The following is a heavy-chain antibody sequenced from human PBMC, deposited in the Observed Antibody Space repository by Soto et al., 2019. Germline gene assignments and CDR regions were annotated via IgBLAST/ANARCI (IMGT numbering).Heavy chain of an antibody. V-gene: IGHV3-66*01. CDR1: GFTVSSNY. CDR3: LAATVNPFDY. D-gene: IGHD4-17*01. Sequence: GGSLRLSCAASGFTVSSNYMSWVRQAPGKGLEWVSVIYSGGSTYYADSVKGRFTISRDNSKNTLYLQMNSLRAEDTAVYYCLAATVNPFDYWGQGTLVTVSS. J-gene: IGHJ4*02. CDR2: IYSGGST.